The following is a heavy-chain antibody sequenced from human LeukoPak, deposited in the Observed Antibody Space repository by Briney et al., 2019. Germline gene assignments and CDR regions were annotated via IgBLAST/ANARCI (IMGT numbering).Heavy chain of an antibody. CDR1: GFTLSNAW. V-gene: IGHV3-15*07. J-gene: IGHJ4*02. CDR3: AKKGATTGDFDY. Sequence: GVSVSLLFAACGFTLSNAWMLCARGAPGRAVEWVGRYKSKTDGGKTDYAAPVKGRFTISRDNSKNTLYLQMNSLRAEDTAVYYCAKKGATTGDFDYWGQGTLVTVSS. D-gene: IGHD1-26*01. CDR2: YKSKTDGGKT.